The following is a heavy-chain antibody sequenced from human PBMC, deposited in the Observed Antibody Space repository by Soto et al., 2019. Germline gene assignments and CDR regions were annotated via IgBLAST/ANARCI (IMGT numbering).Heavy chain of an antibody. D-gene: IGHD5-12*01. CDR1: GGSVSNNNW. CDR2: IHHSGGT. Sequence: QVQLQESGPGMVKPSGTLSLSCAVSGGSVSNNNWGCWVRQSPGNGLEWIGEIHHSGGTSYNPSLESRATLSVDKSKNELSLRLNYVTAADTAVYYCTKNSAYALDYWGLGILVTVSS. CDR3: TKNSAYALDY. V-gene: IGHV4-4*02. J-gene: IGHJ4*02.